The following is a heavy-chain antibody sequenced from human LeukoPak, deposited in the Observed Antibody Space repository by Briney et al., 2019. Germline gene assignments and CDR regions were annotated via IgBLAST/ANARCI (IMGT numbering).Heavy chain of an antibody. CDR3: VKILTGTGPTMDA. Sequence: SETLSLTCTVSGGSISGYYWSWIRQPPGKGLEWIAYIYYNGISNYNPSLKSRVIISVDSSKNQFSLKLTSVTAADTAVYYCVKILTGTGPTMDAWAKGPRSPSP. V-gene: IGHV4-59*01. J-gene: IGHJ6*02. D-gene: IGHD1-20*01. CDR2: IYYNGIS. CDR1: GGSISGYY.